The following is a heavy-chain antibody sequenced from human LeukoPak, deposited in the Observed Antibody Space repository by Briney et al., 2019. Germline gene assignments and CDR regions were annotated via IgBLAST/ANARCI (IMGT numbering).Heavy chain of an antibody. CDR3: ARGSGYSRFDY. CDR1: GFSLTTTGMR. D-gene: IGHD3-22*01. J-gene: IGHJ4*02. V-gene: IGHV2-70*04. CDR2: IDWDDDK. Sequence: SGPTLVNPTQTLTLTRTFSGFSLTTTGMRVMWIRQPPGKALEWLARIDWDDDKFYSASLKTRLTISKDTYKNQVVLTMTNMDPVDTATYYCARGSGYSRFDYWGQGTLVTVSS.